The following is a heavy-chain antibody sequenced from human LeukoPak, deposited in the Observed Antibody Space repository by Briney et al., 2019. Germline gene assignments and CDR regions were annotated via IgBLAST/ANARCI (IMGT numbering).Heavy chain of an antibody. V-gene: IGHV3-30*02. CDR3: ARDAARIVGATEDYFDY. CDR2: IRYDGSNK. CDR1: GFTFSSYG. Sequence: GGSLRLSCAASGFTFSSYGMHWVRQAPGKGLEWVAFIRYDGSNKYYADSVKGRFTISRDNSKNTLYLQMNSLRAEDTAVYYCARDAARIVGATEDYFDYWGQGTLVTVSS. J-gene: IGHJ4*02. D-gene: IGHD1-26*01.